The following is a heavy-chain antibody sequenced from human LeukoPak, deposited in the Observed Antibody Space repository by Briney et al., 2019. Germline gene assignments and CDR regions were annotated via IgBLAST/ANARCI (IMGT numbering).Heavy chain of an antibody. CDR2: INPSGGST. J-gene: IGHJ3*02. CDR3: ARDHSNAFDI. V-gene: IGHV1-46*01. CDR1: GYTFTSYY. Sequence: ASVKVCCKASGYTFTSYYMHWVRHAPGQGLEWMGIINPSGGSTSYAQKFQGRVTMTRDTSTSTVYMELSSLRAEDTAVYYCARDHSNAFDIWGQGTMVTVSS.